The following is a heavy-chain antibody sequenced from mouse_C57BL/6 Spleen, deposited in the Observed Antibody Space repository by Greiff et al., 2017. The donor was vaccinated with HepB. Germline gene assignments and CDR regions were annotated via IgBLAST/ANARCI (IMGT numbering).Heavy chain of an antibody. Sequence: EVMLVESEGGLVQPGSSMKLSCTASGFTFSDYYMAWVRQVPEKGLEWVANINYDGSSTYYLDYLKSRFIISRDNAKNILYLQMSSLKSEDTATYYCARGNYFDYWGHGTTLTVSS. V-gene: IGHV5-16*01. J-gene: IGHJ2*01. CDR3: ARGNYFDY. CDR2: INYDGSST. CDR1: GFTFSDYY.